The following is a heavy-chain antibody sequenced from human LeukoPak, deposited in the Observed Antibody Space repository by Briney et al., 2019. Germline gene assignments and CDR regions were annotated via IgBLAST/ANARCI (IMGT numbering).Heavy chain of an antibody. Sequence: ASVKVSCKASGYTFTGYYMHWVRQAPGQGLEWMGWINPNSGGTNYAQKFQGRVTMTRDTSISTAYMELSSLRSEDTAVYYCARGGLSGSYFYYYYMDVWGKGTTVTVSS. J-gene: IGHJ6*03. CDR1: GYTFTGYY. V-gene: IGHV1-2*02. D-gene: IGHD1-26*01. CDR2: INPNSGGT. CDR3: ARGGLSGSYFYYYYMDV.